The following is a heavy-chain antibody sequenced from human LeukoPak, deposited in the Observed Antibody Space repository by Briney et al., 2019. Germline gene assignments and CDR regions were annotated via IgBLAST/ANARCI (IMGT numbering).Heavy chain of an antibody. V-gene: IGHV3-23*01. CDR3: ARDPLRYFDWLPLSYYYYGMDV. CDR1: GFTFSSET. CDR2: ISGGGYSS. Sequence: PGGSLRLSCVASGFTFSSETMSWVRQAPGKGLEWVSAISGGGYSSWYADSVRGRFTVTRDNSKNTLSLQMNSLRAEDTAVYYCARDPLRYFDWLPLSYYYYGMDVWGQGTTVTVSS. D-gene: IGHD3-9*01. J-gene: IGHJ6*02.